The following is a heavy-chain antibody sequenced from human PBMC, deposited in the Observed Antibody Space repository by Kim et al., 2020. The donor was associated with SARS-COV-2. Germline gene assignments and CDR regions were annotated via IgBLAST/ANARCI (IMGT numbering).Heavy chain of an antibody. J-gene: IGHJ4*02. Sequence: SETLSLTCAVSGGSISSSNWWSWVRQPPGKGLEWIGEIYHSGSTNYNPSLKSRVTISVDKSKNQFSLKLSSVTAADTAVYYCARMGYDILTGYHHPLPFDYWGQGTLVTVSS. CDR3: ARMGYDILTGYHHPLPFDY. D-gene: IGHD3-9*01. CDR2: IYHSGST. CDR1: GGSISSSNW. V-gene: IGHV4-4*02.